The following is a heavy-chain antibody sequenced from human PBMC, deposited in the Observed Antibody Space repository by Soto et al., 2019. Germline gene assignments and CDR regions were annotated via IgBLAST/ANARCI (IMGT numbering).Heavy chain of an antibody. J-gene: IGHJ6*03. CDR1: GGSISSSSYY. CDR3: ARHVNYDFWSGLLEDYYYYYMDV. Sequence: PSETLSLTCTVSGGSISSSSYYWGWIRQPPGKGLEWIGSIYYSGSTYYNPSPKSRVTISVDTSKNQFSLKLSSVTAADTAVYYCARHVNYDFWSGLLEDYYYYYMDVWGKGTTVTVSS. V-gene: IGHV4-39*01. CDR2: IYYSGST. D-gene: IGHD3-3*01.